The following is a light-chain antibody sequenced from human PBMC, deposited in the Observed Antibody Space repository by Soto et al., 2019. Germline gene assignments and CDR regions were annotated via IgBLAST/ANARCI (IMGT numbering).Light chain of an antibody. Sequence: DIVMTQSPATLSASPGERATLSCRASQNISKKLAWYQHKPGQAPRLLIYGASTRVTGIPARFSGSGSGTEFTLTISSLQSEDVAVYYCQQYDNWPPITVGGGTKVEIK. V-gene: IGKV3-15*01. J-gene: IGKJ4*01. CDR2: GAS. CDR1: QNISKK. CDR3: QQYDNWPPIT.